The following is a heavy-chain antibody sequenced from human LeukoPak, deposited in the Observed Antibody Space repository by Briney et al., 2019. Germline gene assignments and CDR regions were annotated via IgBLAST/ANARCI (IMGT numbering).Heavy chain of an antibody. Sequence: PGRSLRLSCAASGFTFSSYGMHWVRQAPGKGLEWVAVIWYDGSNKYYTDSVKGRLTISRDNSKDTLFLQMNGLRAEDTAVYYCAREGPRGNSQFDYWGQGTLVTVSS. CDR3: AREGPRGNSQFDY. CDR1: GFTFSSYG. CDR2: IWYDGSNK. V-gene: IGHV3-33*01. D-gene: IGHD2/OR15-2a*01. J-gene: IGHJ4*02.